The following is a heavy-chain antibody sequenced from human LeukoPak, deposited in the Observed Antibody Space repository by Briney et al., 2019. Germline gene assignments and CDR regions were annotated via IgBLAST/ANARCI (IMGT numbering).Heavy chain of an antibody. CDR2: IYYNGSP. J-gene: IGHJ5*02. CDR1: GGSISRYY. Sequence: SETLSLTCTVSGGSISRYYWNWIRQPPGKGLEWIGNIYYNGSPNYKPSLKSRVTISVHTSKNQFSLNLRSLTAADTAVYYCARGGYSGYAFDRWGQGTRVTVSS. V-gene: IGHV4-59*01. D-gene: IGHD5-12*01. CDR3: ARGGYSGYAFDR.